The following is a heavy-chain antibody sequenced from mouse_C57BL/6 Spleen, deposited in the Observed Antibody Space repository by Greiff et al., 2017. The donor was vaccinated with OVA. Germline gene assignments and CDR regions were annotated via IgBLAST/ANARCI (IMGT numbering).Heavy chain of an antibody. CDR2: INPNNGGT. D-gene: IGHD1-2*01. CDR1: GYTFTDYY. Sequence: VQLKQSGPELVKPGASVKISCRASGYTFTDYYMNWVKQSHGKSLEWIGDINPNNGGTSYNQKFKGKATLTVDKSSSTAYMELRSLTSEDSAVYYCARRDLYDGLLYYWGQGTTLTVSS. V-gene: IGHV1-26*01. J-gene: IGHJ2*01. CDR3: ARRDLYDGLLYY.